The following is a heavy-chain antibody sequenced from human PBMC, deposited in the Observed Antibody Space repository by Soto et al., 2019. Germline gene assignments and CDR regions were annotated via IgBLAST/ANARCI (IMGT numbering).Heavy chain of an antibody. V-gene: IGHV4-59*01. CDR2: IYYSGST. CDR3: ARDSGTYYVY. CDR1: GGSISSYY. Sequence: QVQLQESGPGLVKPSETLSLTCTVSGGSISSYYWSWIRQPPGKGLEWIGFIYYSGSTSYNPSLLSRATLSVDTYKNQFSLNLSFVTAADTAVYYCARDSGTYYVYWGQGTLVTVSS. J-gene: IGHJ4*02. D-gene: IGHD1-26*01.